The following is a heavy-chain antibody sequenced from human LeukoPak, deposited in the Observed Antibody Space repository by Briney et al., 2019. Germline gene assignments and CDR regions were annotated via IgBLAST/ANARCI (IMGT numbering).Heavy chain of an antibody. D-gene: IGHD3-10*01. CDR2: IYYSGST. CDR1: GGSVSSGSYY. J-gene: IGHJ4*02. V-gene: IGHV4-61*01. Sequence: SETLSLTCTVSGGSVSSGSYYWSWIRQPPGKGLEWIGYIYYSGSTNYNPSLKSRVTISVDTSKNQSSLKLSSVTAADTAVYYCARDRITMVRGVITRYFDYWGQGTLVTVSS. CDR3: ARDRITMVRGVITRYFDY.